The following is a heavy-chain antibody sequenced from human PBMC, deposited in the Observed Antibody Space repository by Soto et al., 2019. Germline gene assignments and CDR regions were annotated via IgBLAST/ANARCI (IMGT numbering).Heavy chain of an antibody. CDR3: ARDVIPDRPTYYDILTGHSRRGAFDI. CDR1: GGSISSGGYY. J-gene: IGHJ3*02. V-gene: IGHV4-31*03. Sequence: PSETLSLTCTVSGGSISSGGYYWSWIRQHPGKGLEWIGYIYYSGSTYYNPSLKSRVTISVDTSKNQFSLKLSSVTAADTAVYYCARDVIPDRPTYYDILTGHSRRGAFDIWGQGTMVTVSS. CDR2: IYYSGST. D-gene: IGHD3-9*01.